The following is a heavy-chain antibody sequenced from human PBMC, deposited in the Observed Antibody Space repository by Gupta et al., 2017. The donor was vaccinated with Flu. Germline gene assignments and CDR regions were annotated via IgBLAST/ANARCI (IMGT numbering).Heavy chain of an antibody. V-gene: IGHV1-18*01. J-gene: IGHJ3*02. Sequence: QIQLVQSGTEVKKPGASVKVACKASGYMFTSFGISWVRQAPGQGLEWMGWINPHNGNTHYSQKLQGRVTMTTDTTSRTAYMELRRLKSDDTAVYYCARDLVVEDSSGDYYDAGGFDIGGQGTVVTVSS. CDR1: GYMFTSFG. CDR2: INPHNGNT. D-gene: IGHD3-22*01. CDR3: ARDLVVEDSSGDYYDAGGFDI.